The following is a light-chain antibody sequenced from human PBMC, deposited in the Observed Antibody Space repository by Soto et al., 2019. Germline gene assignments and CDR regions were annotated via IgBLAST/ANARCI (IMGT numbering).Light chain of an antibody. CDR3: SSYRSGSILYV. J-gene: IGLJ1*01. V-gene: IGLV2-14*01. Sequence: QSALTQPASVSGSPGQSITISCTGTSSDVGGFNFVSWYQQYPGQAPKLVIYEVINRPSGISDRFSGSKSDNTASLTISGLQAEDEADYYCSSYRSGSILYVFGTGTKLTGL. CDR2: EVI. CDR1: SSDVGGFNF.